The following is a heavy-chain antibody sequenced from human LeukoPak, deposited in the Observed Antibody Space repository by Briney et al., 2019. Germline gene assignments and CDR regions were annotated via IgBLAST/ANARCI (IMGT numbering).Heavy chain of an antibody. CDR2: IYPGDSDT. J-gene: IGHJ6*02. CDR1: GYSFTSYW. D-gene: IGHD2-2*01. V-gene: IGHV5-51*01. Sequence: GESLKISCKGSGYSFTSYWIGWVRQMPGKGQEWMGIIYPGDSDTRYSPSFQGQVTISADKSISTAYLQWSSLKASDTAMYYCARLGEEYCSSTSCYRYGMDVWGQGTTVTVSS. CDR3: ARLGEEYCSSTSCYRYGMDV.